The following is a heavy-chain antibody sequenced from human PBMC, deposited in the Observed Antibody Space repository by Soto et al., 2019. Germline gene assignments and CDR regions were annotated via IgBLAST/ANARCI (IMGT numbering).Heavy chain of an antibody. D-gene: IGHD6-13*01. CDR3: ARERAHSTGWYEYFAP. CDR1: GYTFISYS. Sequence: QVQLVQSGGEVKKPGASVNISCKATGYTFISYSITWVRQAPGQGLEWMGWISTYNGNTKYAQRLQGRVTLTRDTSTNTAFLGIRGLRSDDTAIYYCARERAHSTGWYEYFAPWGSGTVVGGSS. J-gene: IGHJ5*02. V-gene: IGHV1-18*04. CDR2: ISTYNGNT.